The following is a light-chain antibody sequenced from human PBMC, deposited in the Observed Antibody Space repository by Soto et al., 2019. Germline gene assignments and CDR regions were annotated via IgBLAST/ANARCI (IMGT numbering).Light chain of an antibody. CDR2: AAS. Sequence: DIQMTQSPSSLSASVGDRVTITCRASQSISSYLNWYQQKPGKAPKLLIYAASSLQSGVPSRFSGSGSGTDFTLTISSLQPEDFATYYCQHSYSTPWTFGQGTKGDIK. CDR1: QSISSY. J-gene: IGKJ1*01. CDR3: QHSYSTPWT. V-gene: IGKV1-39*01.